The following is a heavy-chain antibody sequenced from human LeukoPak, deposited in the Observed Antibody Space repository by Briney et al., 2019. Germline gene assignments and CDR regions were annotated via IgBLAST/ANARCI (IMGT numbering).Heavy chain of an antibody. J-gene: IGHJ4*02. CDR1: GFTFSSYA. CDR2: ISGSGGST. D-gene: IGHD3-10*01. V-gene: IGHV3-23*01. Sequence: GGSLRLSCAASGFTFSSYAINWVRQAPGKGLEWVSAISGSGGSTYYADSVKGRFTISRDNSKNTLYLQMNSLRAEDTAVYYCAKDPSTMVRGVIGSDWGQGTLVTVSS. CDR3: AKDPSTMVRGVIGSD.